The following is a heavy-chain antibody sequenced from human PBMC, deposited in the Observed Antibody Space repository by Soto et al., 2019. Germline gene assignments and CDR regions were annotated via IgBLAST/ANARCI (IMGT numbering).Heavy chain of an antibody. J-gene: IGHJ4*02. Sequence: QVQLQESGPGLVKPSQTLSLTCAVSGDSISSGGYFWSWIRQHPGKGLEWIGYIYFSGSTYYNPSLKSLVTISVDTSKNQFSLKLTSVTAADTAVYYCARVSPDDYGDPRRIDSSCQGALVTVSS. D-gene: IGHD4-17*01. V-gene: IGHV4-31*01. CDR1: GDSISSGGYF. CDR2: IYFSGST. CDR3: ARVSPDDYGDPRRIDS.